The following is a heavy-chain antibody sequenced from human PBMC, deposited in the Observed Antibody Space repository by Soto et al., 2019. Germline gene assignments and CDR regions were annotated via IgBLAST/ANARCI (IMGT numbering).Heavy chain of an antibody. J-gene: IGHJ4*02. D-gene: IGHD6-19*01. V-gene: IGHV3-30*18. CDR1: GFTFSDYA. CDR3: AKGGRQWLVTSDFNY. Sequence: GGSLRLSCAASGFTFSDYAMHWVRQAPGKGLKKVVVVSHDGRNTHYVDSVKGRFTISRDSSMNTVSLEMTSLRAEDTAVYYCAKGGRQWLVTSDFNYWGQGALVTVSS. CDR2: VSHDGRNT.